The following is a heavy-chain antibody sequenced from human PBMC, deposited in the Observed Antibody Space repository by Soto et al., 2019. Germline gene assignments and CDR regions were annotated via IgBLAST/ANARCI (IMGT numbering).Heavy chain of an antibody. D-gene: IGHD3-22*01. CDR2: IIPMFGTP. CDR3: ARGLRGYTHYDGGGTFDI. V-gene: IGHV1-69*06. CDR1: GDTFTNFA. Sequence: QVQLVQSGTEVKKSGSSVKVSCKASGDTFTNFAISWMRQAPGQGLEWMGGIIPMFGTPNYAQKFQGSVTITADRSTSTAYLELRSLRSEDTAVYYCARGLRGYTHYDGGGTFDIWGQGTMVTVSS. J-gene: IGHJ3*02.